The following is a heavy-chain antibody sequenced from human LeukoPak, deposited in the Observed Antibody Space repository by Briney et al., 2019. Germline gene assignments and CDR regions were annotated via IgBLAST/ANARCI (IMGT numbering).Heavy chain of an antibody. J-gene: IGHJ5*02. D-gene: IGHD3-10*01. Sequence: PSQTLSLTCAVSGGSISSGGYYWSWIRQHPGKGLEWIGYIYYSGSTYYNPSLKSRVTISVDTSKNQFSLKLSSVTAADTAVYYCARGRAQITMVRGDRDWFDPWGQGTLVTVSS. CDR1: GGSISSGGYY. CDR2: IYYSGST. CDR3: ARGRAQITMVRGDRDWFDP. V-gene: IGHV4-31*11.